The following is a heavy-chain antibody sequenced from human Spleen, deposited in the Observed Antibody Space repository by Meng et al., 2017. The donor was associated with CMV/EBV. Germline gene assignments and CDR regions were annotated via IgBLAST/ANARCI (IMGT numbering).Heavy chain of an antibody. CDR2: VDPEDGET. Sequence: NVSGYTFPDDYTHGVQQAPGKGLEWMGLVDPEDGETIYAEKFQGRVTITADTSTDTAYMELSSLRSQDTAVYYCVTEGPGYHYGMDVWGQGTTVTVSS. CDR3: VTEGPGYHYGMDV. J-gene: IGHJ6*02. CDR1: GYTFPDDY. V-gene: IGHV1-69-2*01.